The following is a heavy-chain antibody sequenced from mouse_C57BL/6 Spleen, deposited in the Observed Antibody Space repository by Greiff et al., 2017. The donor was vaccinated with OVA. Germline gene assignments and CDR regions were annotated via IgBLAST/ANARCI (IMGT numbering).Heavy chain of an antibody. J-gene: IGHJ4*01. D-gene: IGHD2-2*01. CDR1: GFNIKDYY. V-gene: IGHV14-2*01. CDR3: ARAVTALYYYAMDY. Sequence: VQLKESGAELVKPGASVKLSCTASGFNIKDYYMHWVKQRTEQGLEWIGRIDPEDGETKYAPKFQGKATITADTPSNTAYLQLSSLTSEDTAVYYCARAVTALYYYAMDYWGQGTSVTVSS. CDR2: IDPEDGET.